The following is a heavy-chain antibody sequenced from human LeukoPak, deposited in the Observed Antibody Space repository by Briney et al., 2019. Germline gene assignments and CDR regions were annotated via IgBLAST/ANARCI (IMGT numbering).Heavy chain of an antibody. CDR2: INPNSGGT. CDR1: EYTLTDYY. D-gene: IGHD3-22*01. CDR3: ARDLPDDYYDSSGYIDAFDI. V-gene: IGHV1-2*02. J-gene: IGHJ3*02. Sequence: GASVKVSCKASEYTLTDYYIHWVRQAPGQGLEWMGWINPNSGGTNYAQKFQGRVTMTRDTSISTAYMELSRLRSDDTAVYYCARDLPDDYYDSSGYIDAFDIWGQGTMVTVSS.